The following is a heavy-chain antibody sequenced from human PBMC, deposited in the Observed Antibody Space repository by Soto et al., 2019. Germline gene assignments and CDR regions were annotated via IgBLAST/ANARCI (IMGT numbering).Heavy chain of an antibody. D-gene: IGHD6-19*01. CDR1: GFTFGSYA. Sequence: GASLKTSCAASGFTFGSYAMSWVRQAPGTGLEWVSVISGSGGSTYYADSVKGRFTISRDNSKNTLYLQMNSLRAEDTAVYYCAKDIGRVPVAADYWGQGTLVTVSS. CDR2: ISGSGGST. CDR3: AKDIGRVPVAADY. J-gene: IGHJ4*02. V-gene: IGHV3-23*01.